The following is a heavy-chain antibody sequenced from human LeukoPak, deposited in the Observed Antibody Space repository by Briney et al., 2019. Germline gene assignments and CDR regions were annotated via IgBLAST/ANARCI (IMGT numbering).Heavy chain of an antibody. V-gene: IGHV3-30*02. CDR2: IRSDGSNT. Sequence: GGSLRLSCAASGFTFSKYGMHWVRQAPGKGLEWVAFIRSDGSNTHYADSVKGRFTISRDNSKNTLYLQMNSLRAEDTAVYYCAKGGVPYSSSSSFDYWGQGTLVTVSS. CDR1: GFTFSKYG. D-gene: IGHD6-6*01. J-gene: IGHJ4*02. CDR3: AKGGVPYSSSSSFDY.